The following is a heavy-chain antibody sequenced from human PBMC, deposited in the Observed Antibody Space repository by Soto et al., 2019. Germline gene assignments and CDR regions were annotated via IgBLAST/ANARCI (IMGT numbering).Heavy chain of an antibody. Sequence: QITLKESGPTLVRPTQTLTLTCAFSGFSLSTSGLGVGWIRQPPGKALEWLAVIYWDDSKHSSPSLRSRLTITKDTTKNQVVLTMTNMDPMDTGKYYCAHNVPEDGPRDYWGQGTQVTVSS. D-gene: IGHD3-10*02. J-gene: IGHJ4*02. CDR1: GFSLSTSGLG. CDR2: IYWDDSK. V-gene: IGHV2-5*02. CDR3: AHNVPEDGPRDY.